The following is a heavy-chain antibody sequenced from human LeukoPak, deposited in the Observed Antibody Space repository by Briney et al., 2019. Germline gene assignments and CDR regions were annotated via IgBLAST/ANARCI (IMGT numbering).Heavy chain of an antibody. J-gene: IGHJ4*02. CDR2: MNPNSGNT. CDR3: ARLLTLYSGSLLGY. D-gene: IGHD1-26*01. Sequence: ASVKVSCTASGYTFTSYDINWVRQATGHGLKGMGWMNPNSGNTDYAQKFQGRVTMTRNTSISTAYMELSRLRSDDTAVYYCARLLTLYSGSLLGYWGQGTLVTVSS. CDR1: GYTFTSYD. V-gene: IGHV1-8*01.